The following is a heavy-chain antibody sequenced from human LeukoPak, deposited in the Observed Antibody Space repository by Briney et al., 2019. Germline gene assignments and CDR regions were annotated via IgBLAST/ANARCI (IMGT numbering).Heavy chain of an antibody. D-gene: IGHD4-11*01. CDR1: GFTFSNAW. CDR2: IKSKTDGGTT. Sequence: GGSLRLSCAASGFTFSNAWMSWVRQAPGKGLEWVGRIKSKTDGGTTDYAAPVKGRFTISRDDSRNTLYLQMNSLKTEDTAVYYCTTEDYSNYGGFDYWGQGTLVTVSS. CDR3: TTEDYSNYGGFDY. J-gene: IGHJ4*02. V-gene: IGHV3-15*01.